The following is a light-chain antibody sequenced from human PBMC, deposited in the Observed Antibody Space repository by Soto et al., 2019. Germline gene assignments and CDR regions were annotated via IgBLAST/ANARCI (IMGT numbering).Light chain of an antibody. CDR2: DVS. V-gene: IGLV2-14*01. CDR1: SSDVGGYNY. Sequence: QSALTQPASVSGSPGQSITISCTGTSSDVGGYNYVSWYQQHPGKAPKLMIYDVSNRPSGVSNPFSGSKSGNTASLTISGIQAEDEADYYFTSYTSSSTRVFGTGTKVTV. CDR3: TSYTSSSTRV. J-gene: IGLJ1*01.